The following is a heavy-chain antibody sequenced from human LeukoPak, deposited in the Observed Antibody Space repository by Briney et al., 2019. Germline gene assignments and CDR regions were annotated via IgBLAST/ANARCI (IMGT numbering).Heavy chain of an antibody. CDR1: GYTFTSYD. D-gene: IGHD1/OR15-1a*01. Sequence: ASVKVSCKASGYTFTSYDITWVRQATGQGLEWMGWMNPNSGKRGFAQKFQGRVTMTRNTSINTAYMELSGLRSEDTAVYYCARNNIGFDYWGQGTLVTVSS. J-gene: IGHJ4*02. CDR2: MNPNSGKR. V-gene: IGHV1-8*01. CDR3: ARNNIGFDY.